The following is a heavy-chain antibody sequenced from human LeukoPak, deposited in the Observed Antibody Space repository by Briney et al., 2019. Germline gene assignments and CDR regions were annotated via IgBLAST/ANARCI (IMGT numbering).Heavy chain of an antibody. J-gene: IGHJ4*02. CDR1: GFTFSSFW. CDR2: VKQDGSEK. CDR3: ARGPYPDLVSDY. Sequence: GGSLRLSCEASGFTFSSFWMSWVRQAPGKGLEWVANVKQDGSEKYYVDSVKGRFTISRDNAKNSLYLHMTSLRAEDTAVYYCARGPYPDLVSDYWGQGTLVTVSS. V-gene: IGHV3-7*01. D-gene: IGHD3-9*01.